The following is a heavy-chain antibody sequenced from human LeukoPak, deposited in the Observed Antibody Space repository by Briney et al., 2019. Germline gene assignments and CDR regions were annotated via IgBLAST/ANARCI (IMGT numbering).Heavy chain of an antibody. J-gene: IGHJ4*02. D-gene: IGHD3-10*01. CDR3: ARVVVRGVIDY. CDR1: GFTFSSYS. CDR2: ISSSSSYI. Sequence: GGSLRLSCAASGFTFSSYSMNWVSQAPGKGLEWVSSISSSSSYIYYADSVKGRFTISRGNAKNSLYLQMNSLRAEDTAVYYCARVVVRGVIDYWGQGTLVTVSS. V-gene: IGHV3-21*01.